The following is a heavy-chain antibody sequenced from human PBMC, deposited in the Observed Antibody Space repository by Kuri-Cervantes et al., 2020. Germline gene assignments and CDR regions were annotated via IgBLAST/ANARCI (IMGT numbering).Heavy chain of an antibody. CDR3: ARVTAAGQYYYYYYGMDV. CDR1: GFTFSSYG. J-gene: IGHJ6*02. D-gene: IGHD6-13*01. V-gene: IGHV3-30*03. Sequence: GGSLRLSCAASGFTFSSYGMHWVRQAPGKGLEWVAVISYDGSNKYYADSVKGRFTISRDNSKNTLYLQMNSLRAEDTAVYYCARVTAAGQYYYYYYGMDVWGQGTTVTDSS. CDR2: ISYDGSNK.